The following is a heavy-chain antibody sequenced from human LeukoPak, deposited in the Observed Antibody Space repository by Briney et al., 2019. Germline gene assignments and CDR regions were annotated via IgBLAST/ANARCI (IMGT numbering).Heavy chain of an antibody. CDR3: ARDPLRYLRVGHYDY. J-gene: IGHJ4*02. V-gene: IGHV3-21*01. D-gene: IGHD3-9*01. Sequence: GGSLRLSCAASGFTFGTSAMNWVRQDPGKGLEWVSSIDYDSSHIYYAASVRGRFTISRDNAGNSVYLQMNSLSVDDTAVYYCARDPLRYLRVGHYDYWGQGTLVAVSS. CDR2: IDYDSSHI. CDR1: GFTFGTSA.